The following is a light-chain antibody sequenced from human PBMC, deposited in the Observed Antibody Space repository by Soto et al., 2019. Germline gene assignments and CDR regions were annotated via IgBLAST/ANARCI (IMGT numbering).Light chain of an antibody. CDR1: QSVSSN. CDR3: QQCTNWPRT. V-gene: IGKV3-15*01. Sequence: EIVMTQSPVTLSVSPGERATLSCRASQSVSSNLAWYQQKPGQAPRLLIYGASTRATGIPDRFSGSGSGTEFTLTISSLQSEDSAVYYCQQCTNWPRTFGQGTNVEIK. CDR2: GAS. J-gene: IGKJ1*01.